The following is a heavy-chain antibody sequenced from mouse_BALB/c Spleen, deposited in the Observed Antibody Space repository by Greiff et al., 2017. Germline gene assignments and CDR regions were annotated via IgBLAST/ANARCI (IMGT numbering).Heavy chain of an antibody. D-gene: IGHD1-1*01. CDR2: IYYSGTI. J-gene: IGHJ4*01. CDR3: ARGGRYYYGSMDY. CDR1: GISITTGNYR. V-gene: IGHV3-5*02. Sequence: EVQLQESGPGLVKPSQTVSLTCTVTGISITTGNYRWSWIRQFPGNKLEWIGYIYYSGTITYNPSLTSRTTITRDTSKNQFFLEMNSLTAEDTATYDCARGGRYYYGSMDYWGQGTSVTVSS.